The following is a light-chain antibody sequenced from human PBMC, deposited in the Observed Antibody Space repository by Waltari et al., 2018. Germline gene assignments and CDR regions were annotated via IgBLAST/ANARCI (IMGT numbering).Light chain of an antibody. J-gene: IGLJ2*01. CDR2: SNN. CDR3: ASWDDSLDGVV. V-gene: IGLV1-44*01. Sequence: QSVLTQPPSASGTPRQGVTISCSGSSSNIGSNAVNWYQQLPGTAPKLLVNSNNQGPSGVPDRFSGSKSGTSASLAISVLQSEDEADYYCASWDDSLDGVVFGGGTKLTVL. CDR1: SSNIGSNA.